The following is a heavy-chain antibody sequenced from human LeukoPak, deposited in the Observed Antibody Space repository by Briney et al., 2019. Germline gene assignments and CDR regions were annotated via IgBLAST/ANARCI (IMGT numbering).Heavy chain of an antibody. D-gene: IGHD3-3*01. CDR1: GYTFTGYY. J-gene: IGHJ4*02. Sequence: ASVKVSCKASGYTFTGYYMHWVRQAPGQGLEWMGWINPNSGGTNYAQKFQGRVTMTRDTSISTAYMELSRLRSDDTAVYYCARKENYDFWSGYWGQGTLVTVSS. CDR2: INPNSGGT. V-gene: IGHV1-2*02. CDR3: ARKENYDFWSGY.